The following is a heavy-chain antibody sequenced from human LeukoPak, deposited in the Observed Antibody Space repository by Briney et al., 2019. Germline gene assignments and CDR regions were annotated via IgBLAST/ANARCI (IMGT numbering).Heavy chain of an antibody. J-gene: IGHJ5*02. D-gene: IGHD3-10*01. V-gene: IGHV4-31*03. CDR1: GGSISSGNNY. CDR2: IYYSGST. CDR3: ASTTFYYGSGSYYYEGFDP. Sequence: PSETLSLTCTVAGGSISSGNNYWSWIRQHPGKGLERIGYIYYSGSTYYNPSLKSRITISVDTSKNQFSLKVNSVTAADTAVYYCASTTFYYGSGSYYYEGFDPWGQGTLVTVSS.